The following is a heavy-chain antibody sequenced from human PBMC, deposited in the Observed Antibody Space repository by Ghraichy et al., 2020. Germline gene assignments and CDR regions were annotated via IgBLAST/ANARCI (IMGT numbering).Heavy chain of an antibody. CDR1: GGTFSSYA. CDR3: ARDYPTYYYGSGSYRVPKIDAFDI. V-gene: IGHV1-69*13. CDR2: IIPIFGTA. D-gene: IGHD3-10*01. J-gene: IGHJ3*02. Sequence: SVKVSCKASGGTFSSYAISWVRQAPGQGLEWMGGIIPIFGTANYAQKFQGRVTITADESTSTAYMELSSLRSEDTAVYYCARDYPTYYYGSGSYRVPKIDAFDIWGQGTMVTVSS.